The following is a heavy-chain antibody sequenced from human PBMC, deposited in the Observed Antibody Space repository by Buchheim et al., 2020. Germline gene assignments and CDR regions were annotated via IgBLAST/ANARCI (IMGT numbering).Heavy chain of an antibody. Sequence: QVQLVQSGAEVKKPGSSVKVFCKASGGTFSSYAISWVRQAPGQGLEWMGGLIPIFGTANYAQKFEGRVTITADEPTSPAYMELSSLRSEDTAVYYCARGIVVVTAIGYYYGMDVWGQGTT. CDR1: GGTFSSYA. V-gene: IGHV1-69*01. J-gene: IGHJ6*02. CDR2: LIPIFGTA. D-gene: IGHD2-21*02. CDR3: ARGIVVVTAIGYYYGMDV.